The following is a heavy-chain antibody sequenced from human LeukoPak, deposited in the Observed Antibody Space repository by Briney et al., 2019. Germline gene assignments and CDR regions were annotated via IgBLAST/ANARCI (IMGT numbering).Heavy chain of an antibody. D-gene: IGHD2-15*01. Sequence: ASVKVSCKASGYTLTADYIYWVRQAPGQGLEWMGRINPNSGGTDYAQNLQGRVTMTRDTSISTAYMELSRLRSDDTAVYYCARGYCSGGTCYLVENWLDPWGQGTLVTVSS. CDR2: INPNSGGT. CDR1: GYTLTADY. J-gene: IGHJ5*02. V-gene: IGHV1-2*06. CDR3: ARGYCSGGTCYLVENWLDP.